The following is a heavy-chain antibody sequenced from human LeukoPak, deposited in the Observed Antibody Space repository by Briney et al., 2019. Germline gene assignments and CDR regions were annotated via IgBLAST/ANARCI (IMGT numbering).Heavy chain of an antibody. CDR2: INPNSGGT. D-gene: IGHD2-2*01. Sequence: ASVKVSCKASGYTFTGYYMHWVRQAPGQGLEWRGWINPNSGGTNYAQKFQGRVTMTRDTSISTAYMELSRLRSDDTAVYYCARARPKYCSSTSCYRRNWFDPWGQGTLVTVSS. CDR1: GYTFTGYY. CDR3: ARARPKYCSSTSCYRRNWFDP. J-gene: IGHJ5*02. V-gene: IGHV1-2*02.